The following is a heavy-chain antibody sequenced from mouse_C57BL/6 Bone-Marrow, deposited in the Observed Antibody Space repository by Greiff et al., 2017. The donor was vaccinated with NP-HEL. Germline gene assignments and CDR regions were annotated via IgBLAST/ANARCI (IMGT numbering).Heavy chain of an antibody. J-gene: IGHJ3*01. Sequence: VQLQQPGAELVMPGASVKLSCKASGYTFTSYWMHWVKQRPGHGLEWIGEIDPSDSSTNYNQKFKGKSTLTVDKSSSTAYMQRSSLTSEDSAVYYCARGGADWLFAYWGQGTLVTVSA. D-gene: IGHD4-1*01. V-gene: IGHV1-69*01. CDR2: IDPSDSST. CDR1: GYTFTSYW. CDR3: ARGGADWLFAY.